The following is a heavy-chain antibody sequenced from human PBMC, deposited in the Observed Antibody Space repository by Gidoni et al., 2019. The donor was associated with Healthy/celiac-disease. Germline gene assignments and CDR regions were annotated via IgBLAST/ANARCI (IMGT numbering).Heavy chain of an antibody. J-gene: IGHJ4*02. CDR3: AKLKTDDFDY. CDR1: GFTFSTYG. Sequence: QVQLVESGGGVVQPGRSLRLSCAASGFTFSTYGLHWVRQAPGNGLWWVAVISYDGSNKSYADAVKGRFTISRDKSKNTLYLQMNSRRAEDTAVYYCAKLKTDDFDYWGQGTLVTVSS. V-gene: IGHV3-30*18. CDR2: ISYDGSNK.